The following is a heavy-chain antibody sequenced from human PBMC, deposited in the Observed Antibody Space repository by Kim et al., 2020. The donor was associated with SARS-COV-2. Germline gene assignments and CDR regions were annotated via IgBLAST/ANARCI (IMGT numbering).Heavy chain of an antibody. CDR3: AREYSSSISDFDY. V-gene: IGHV3-33*01. J-gene: IGHJ4*02. D-gene: IGHD6-13*01. Sequence: GGSLRLSCAASGFTFSSYGMHWVRQAPGKGLEWVAVIWYDGSNKYYADSVKGRFTISRDNSKNTLYLQMNSLRAEDTAVYYCAREYSSSISDFDYWGQGTLVTVSS. CDR1: GFTFSSYG. CDR2: IWYDGSNK.